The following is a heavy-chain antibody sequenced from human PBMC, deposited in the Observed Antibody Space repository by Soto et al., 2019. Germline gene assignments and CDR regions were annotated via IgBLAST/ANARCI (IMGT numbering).Heavy chain of an antibody. CDR3: ARLASVIMDY. CDR1: GGSIISSSYY. J-gene: IGHJ4*02. Sequence: SETLSLTCTVSGGSIISSSYYWVWIRQPPGKGLEWIGSIYYSGSTYYNPSLKSRVTISVDTSKNQFSLKLSSVTAADTAVYYCARLASVIMDYWGQGTLVTVSS. CDR2: IYYSGST. D-gene: IGHD3-16*01. V-gene: IGHV4-39*01.